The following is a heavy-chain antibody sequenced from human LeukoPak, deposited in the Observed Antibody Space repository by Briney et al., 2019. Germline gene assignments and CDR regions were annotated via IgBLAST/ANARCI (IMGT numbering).Heavy chain of an antibody. J-gene: IGHJ3*02. CDR1: GFTFSSCG. Sequence: GGSLRLSCAASGFTFSSCGMHWVRQAPGKGLEWVAVIWYDGSNKYYADSVKGRFTISRDNSKNTLYLQMNSLRAEDTAVYYCARIRAYSGSYLDAFDIWGQGTMVTVSS. CDR2: IWYDGSNK. CDR3: ARIRAYSGSYLDAFDI. D-gene: IGHD1-26*01. V-gene: IGHV3-33*01.